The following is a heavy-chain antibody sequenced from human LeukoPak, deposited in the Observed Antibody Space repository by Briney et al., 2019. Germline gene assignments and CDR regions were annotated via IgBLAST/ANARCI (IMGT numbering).Heavy chain of an antibody. V-gene: IGHV3-23*01. D-gene: IGHD5-12*01. CDR1: GFTFSSYA. Sequence: PGGSLRPSCAASGFTFSSYAMSWVRQAPGKGLEWVSAISGSGGSTYYADSVKGRFTISRDNSKNLLYLQMNSLRAEDTAVYYCANRFYSGYVIDYWGQGTLVTVSS. J-gene: IGHJ4*02. CDR3: ANRFYSGYVIDY. CDR2: ISGSGGST.